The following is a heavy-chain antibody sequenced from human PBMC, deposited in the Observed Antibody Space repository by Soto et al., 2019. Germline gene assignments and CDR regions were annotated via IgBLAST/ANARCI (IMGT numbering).Heavy chain of an antibody. CDR3: ARSAPAGILIWDY. Sequence: SETLSLTCTVSGGSINSYYWSWLRQPPGKGLEWIGYVSYSVSPKYNPSLKTRVSISLDTSNNQFALKLTSVTAADTAVYYCARSAPAGILIWDYWGQGSLVTVSS. CDR1: GGSINSYY. J-gene: IGHJ4*02. V-gene: IGHV4-59*01. D-gene: IGHD3-16*01. CDR2: VSYSVSP.